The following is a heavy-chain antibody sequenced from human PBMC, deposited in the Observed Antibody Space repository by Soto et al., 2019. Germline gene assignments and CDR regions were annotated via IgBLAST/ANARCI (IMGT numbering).Heavy chain of an antibody. CDR1: GFTFSSYA. D-gene: IGHD2-8*02. CDR3: ARAPYWSYYLDY. CDR2: ISYDGSNK. V-gene: IGHV3-30-3*01. Sequence: LRLSCAASGFTFSSYAMHWVRQAPGKGLEWVAVISYDGSNKYYADSVKGRFTISRDNSKNTLYLQMNSLRAEDTAVYYCARAPYWSYYLDYWGQGTLVTVSS. J-gene: IGHJ4*02.